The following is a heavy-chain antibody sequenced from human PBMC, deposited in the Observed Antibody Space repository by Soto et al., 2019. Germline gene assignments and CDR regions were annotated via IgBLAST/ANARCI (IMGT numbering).Heavy chain of an antibody. CDR2: VSSTSSYI. V-gene: IGHV3-21*01. Sequence: LRLSCAASGFTFSHYSMNWVRQAPGKGLEWVAFVSSTSSYIYYAGSVRGRFTISRDNATNSLYLQMNTLRAEDTAVYYCAKDRGRGSPVSGGLDVWGQGTTVTVSS. CDR3: AKDRGRGSPVSGGLDV. D-gene: IGHD3-10*01. CDR1: GFTFSHYS. J-gene: IGHJ6*02.